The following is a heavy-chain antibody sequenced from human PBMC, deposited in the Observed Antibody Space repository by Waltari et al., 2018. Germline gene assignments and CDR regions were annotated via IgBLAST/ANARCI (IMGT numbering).Heavy chain of an antibody. Sequence: QVQLVQSGAEGKKPGSSVKVSCQASGGTFGNYVLSWVRPAPGQGLEWMGGIIPIFGTPNYAQKFQGRVTIIADESTSTVYMELSSLRSEDTAVYYCARSYYYDRIGDYPSLGAFDYWGQGTLVTVSS. CDR1: GGTFGNYV. CDR2: IIPIFGTP. V-gene: IGHV1-69*12. CDR3: ARSYYYDRIGDYPSLGAFDY. D-gene: IGHD3-22*01. J-gene: IGHJ4*02.